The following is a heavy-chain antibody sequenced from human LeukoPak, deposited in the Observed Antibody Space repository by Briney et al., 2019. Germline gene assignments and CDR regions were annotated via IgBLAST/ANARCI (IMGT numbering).Heavy chain of an antibody. CDR1: GGSISNYY. V-gene: IGHV4-59*01. D-gene: IGHD1-26*01. CDR3: AREGGSYYHWFDP. J-gene: IGHJ5*02. Sequence: SETLSLTCTLTGGSISNYYWSWIRQPPGKGLEWIGNIFYSGSTNYNPSLKSRVTISLDTSKNQFSLKLTSVSAADTAVYYCAREGGSYYHWFDPWGQGTLVTVSS. CDR2: IFYSGST.